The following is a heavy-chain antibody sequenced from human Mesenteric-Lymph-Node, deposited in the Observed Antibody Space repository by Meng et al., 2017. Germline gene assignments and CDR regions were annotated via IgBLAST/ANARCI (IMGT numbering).Heavy chain of an antibody. CDR3: AREFHSSGRAGTFDV. CDR1: GLTFSNSI. D-gene: IGHD3-22*01. J-gene: IGHJ3*01. Sequence: GESLKISCAASGLTFSNSIMHWVRQAPDKGLEWVALMSFDGSIQYADSVKGRLTIPRDNSENTVYLHMNSLRAEDTAVYQCAREFHSSGRAGTFDVWGRGTMVTVSS. CDR2: MSFDGSIQ. V-gene: IGHV3-30*03.